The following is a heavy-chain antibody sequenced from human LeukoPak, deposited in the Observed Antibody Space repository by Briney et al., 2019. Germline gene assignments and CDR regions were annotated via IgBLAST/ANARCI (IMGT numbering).Heavy chain of an antibody. J-gene: IGHJ4*02. CDR2: INPNGGDT. Sequence: ASVKVSCKASGYNFPAYFMHWVRQAPGQGLEWMGRINPNGGDTKYAQKFQDRVTMARDTSTSTAYMELSSLTSDDTAVYYCARARSPGYWGQGTLVTVSS. CDR3: ARARSPGY. CDR1: GYNFPAYF. V-gene: IGHV1-2*06.